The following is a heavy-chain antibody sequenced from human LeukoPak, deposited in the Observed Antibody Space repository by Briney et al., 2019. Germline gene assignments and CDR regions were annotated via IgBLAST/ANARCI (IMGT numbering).Heavy chain of an antibody. CDR3: ARDYGGNY. J-gene: IGHJ4*02. Sequence: SETLSLTCPVYSASFSDYSWRWIRQPPGKGLEWIGYIYYSGSTYYNPSLKSRVTISVDTSKNQFSLKLSSVTAADTAVYYCARDYGGNYWGQGTLVTVSS. CDR1: SASFSDYS. V-gene: IGHV4-30-4*01. CDR2: IYYSGST. D-gene: IGHD4-23*01.